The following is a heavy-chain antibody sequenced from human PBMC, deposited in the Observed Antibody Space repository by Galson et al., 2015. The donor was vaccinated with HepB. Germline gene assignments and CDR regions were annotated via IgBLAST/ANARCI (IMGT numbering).Heavy chain of an antibody. D-gene: IGHD1-26*01. CDR1: GGTFSSYT. V-gene: IGHV1-69*02. Sequence: SVKVSCKASGGTFSSYTISWVRQAPGQGLEWMGRIIPILGIANYAQKFQGRVTITADKSTSTAYMELSSLRSEDTAVYYCAITAYTPVGATYEFDYWGQGTLVTVSS. J-gene: IGHJ4*02. CDR2: IIPILGIA. CDR3: AITAYTPVGATYEFDY.